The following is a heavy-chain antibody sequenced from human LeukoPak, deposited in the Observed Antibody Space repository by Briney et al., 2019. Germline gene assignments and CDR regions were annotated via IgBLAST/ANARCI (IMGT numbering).Heavy chain of an antibody. J-gene: IGHJ4*02. CDR3: AKGSNWGWGYYFDD. Sequence: GGSLRLSCAASGFTFKNYGMSWVPQAPGKGLEWVSGISGSGGSKYYADSVKGRFTISRDNSKNMLYLQMNSLRAEDTAVYYCAKGSNWGWGYYFDDWGQVTLVTVSS. CDR2: ISGSGGSK. V-gene: IGHV3-23*01. D-gene: IGHD7-27*01. CDR1: GFTFKNYG.